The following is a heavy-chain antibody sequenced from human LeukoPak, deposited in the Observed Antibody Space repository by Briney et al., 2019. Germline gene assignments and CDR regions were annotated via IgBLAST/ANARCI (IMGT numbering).Heavy chain of an antibody. CDR1: GGSISSGSYY. J-gene: IGHJ4*02. Sequence: PSETLSLTCTVSGGSISSGSYYWSWIRQPAGKGLEWIGRIYTSGSTNYNPSLKSRVTISVDTSKNQFSLKLSSVTAADTAVYYCARGTTGSYWVETLYYFDYWGQGTLVTVSS. D-gene: IGHD1-1*01. CDR2: IYTSGST. V-gene: IGHV4-61*02. CDR3: ARGTTGSYWVETLYYFDY.